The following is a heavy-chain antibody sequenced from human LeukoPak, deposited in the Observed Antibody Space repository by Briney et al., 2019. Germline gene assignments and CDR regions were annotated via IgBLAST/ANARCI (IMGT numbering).Heavy chain of an antibody. CDR3: TRRAYCGDDCYSGLDY. CDR1: GFTFSGSV. V-gene: IGHV3-73*01. CDR2: IRSKTNNDAT. J-gene: IGHJ4*02. Sequence: GGSLRLSCAASGFTFSGSVMHWVRQPSGKGLEWVGRIRSKTNNDATAYAASVKGRFTIYRDDSKNVAYLQMNSLKIEDTAVYFRTRRAYCGDDCYSGLDYWGQGTLVTVSS. D-gene: IGHD2-21*02.